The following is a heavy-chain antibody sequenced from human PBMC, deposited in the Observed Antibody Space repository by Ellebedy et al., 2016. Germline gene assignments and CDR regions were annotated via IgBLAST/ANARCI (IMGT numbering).Heavy chain of an antibody. V-gene: IGHV1-18*01. J-gene: IGHJ5*02. D-gene: IGHD3-10*01. CDR3: ARGRILWFGELFPIDP. Sequence: ASVKVSCXASGYTFTSYGISWVRQAPGQGLEWMGWISAYNGNTNYAQKLQGRVTMTTDTSTSTAYMELRSLRSDDTAVYYCARGRILWFGELFPIDPWGQGTLVTVSS. CDR1: GYTFTSYG. CDR2: ISAYNGNT.